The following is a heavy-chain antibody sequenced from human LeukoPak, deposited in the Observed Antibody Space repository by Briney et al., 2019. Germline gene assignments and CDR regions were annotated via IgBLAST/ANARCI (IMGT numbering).Heavy chain of an antibody. CDR3: ARDPLIAVAGPPD. J-gene: IGHJ4*02. D-gene: IGHD6-19*01. CDR1: GNTFTGYY. CDR2: INPNSGGT. Sequence: ASVKVSCKASGNTFTGYYMHWVRQAPGQGLEWMGWINPNSGGTNYAQKFQGRVTMTRDTSISTAYMELSGLRFDDTAVYYCARDPLIAVAGPPDWGQGTLVTVSS. V-gene: IGHV1-2*02.